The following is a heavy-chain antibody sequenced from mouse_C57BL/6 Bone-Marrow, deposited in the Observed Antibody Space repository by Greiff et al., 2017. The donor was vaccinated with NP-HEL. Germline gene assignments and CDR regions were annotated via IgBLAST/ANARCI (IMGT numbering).Heavy chain of an antibody. J-gene: IGHJ4*01. Sequence: QVQLQQSGPGLVQPSQSLSITCTVSGFSLTSYGVHWVRQPPGKGLEWLGVIWSGGSTDYNAAFISRLSISKDNSKSQVFFKMNSLRADDTAIYYCAKNDGYYDYAMDYWGQGTSVTVSS. CDR2: IWSGGST. V-gene: IGHV2-4*01. D-gene: IGHD2-3*01. CDR3: AKNDGYYDYAMDY. CDR1: GFSLTSYG.